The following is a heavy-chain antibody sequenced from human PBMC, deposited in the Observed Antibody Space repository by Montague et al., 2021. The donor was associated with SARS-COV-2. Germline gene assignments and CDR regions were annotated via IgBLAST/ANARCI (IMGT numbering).Heavy chain of an antibody. V-gene: IGHV4-59*12. Sequence: SXTLSLTCTVSGGSISSYYWSWIRQPPGKGLEWIGYIYYSGSTNYSPSLKSRVTISLDTSKNQFSLKLNSVTAADTAVYYCARGSYGPDGFDIWGQGTMVTVSS. J-gene: IGHJ3*02. CDR2: IYYSGST. CDR1: GGSISSYY. D-gene: IGHD5-18*01. CDR3: ARGSYGPDGFDI.